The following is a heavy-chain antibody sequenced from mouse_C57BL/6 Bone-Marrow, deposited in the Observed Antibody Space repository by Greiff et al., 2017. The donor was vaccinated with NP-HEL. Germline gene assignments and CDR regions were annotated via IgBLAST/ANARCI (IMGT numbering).Heavy chain of an antibody. Sequence: VQLVESGPGLVAPSQSLSITCTVSGFSLTSYGVHWVRQPPGKGLEWLVVIWSDGSTTYNSALKSRLSISKDNSKSQVFLKMNSLQTDDTAMYYCARHDGYFHYYAMDYWGQGTSVTVSS. J-gene: IGHJ4*01. D-gene: IGHD2-3*01. CDR3: ARHDGYFHYYAMDY. CDR1: GFSLTSYG. V-gene: IGHV2-6-1*01. CDR2: IWSDGST.